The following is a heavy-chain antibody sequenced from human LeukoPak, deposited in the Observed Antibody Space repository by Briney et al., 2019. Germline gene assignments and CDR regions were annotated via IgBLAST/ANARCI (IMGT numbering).Heavy chain of an antibody. V-gene: IGHV3-23*01. Sequence: GGSLRLSCAASGFTVSSNYMSWVRQAPGQGLEWVSAISGSGGSTYYADSVKGRFTISRDNSKNTLYLQMNSLRAEDTAVYYCAKDQYYYGSGPPFDYWGQGTLVTVSS. D-gene: IGHD3-10*01. CDR3: AKDQYYYGSGPPFDY. J-gene: IGHJ4*02. CDR1: GFTVSSNY. CDR2: ISGSGGST.